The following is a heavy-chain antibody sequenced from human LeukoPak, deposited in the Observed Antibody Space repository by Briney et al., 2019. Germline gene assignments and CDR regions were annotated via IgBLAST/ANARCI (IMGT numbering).Heavy chain of an antibody. V-gene: IGHV3-11*01. CDR2: ISSSGSTI. J-gene: IGHJ6*03. CDR1: GFTVSNKY. CDR3: ARGLKDFNYYYMDV. Sequence: GGSLRLSCAASGFTVSNKYMSWIRQAPGKGLEWVSYISSSGSTIYYADSVKGRFTISRDNAKNSLYLQMNSLRAEDTAVYYCARGLKDFNYYYMDVWGKGTTVTISS.